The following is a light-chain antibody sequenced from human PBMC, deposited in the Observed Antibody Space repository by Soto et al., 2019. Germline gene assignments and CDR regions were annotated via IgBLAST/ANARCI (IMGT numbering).Light chain of an antibody. CDR1: SSDVGGYNY. CDR3: SSYTSSSTLAKV. J-gene: IGLJ1*01. Sequence: QSALTQPASVSGSPGQSITISCTGTSSDVGGYNYVSWYQQHPGKAPKLMIYDVSTRPSGVSNRFSGSKSGNTASLTISGLKAEDEADYYCSSYTSSSTLAKVFGTGNKLTVL. V-gene: IGLV2-14*01. CDR2: DVS.